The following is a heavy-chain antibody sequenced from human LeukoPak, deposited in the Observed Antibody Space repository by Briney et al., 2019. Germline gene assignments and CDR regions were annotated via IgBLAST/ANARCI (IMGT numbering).Heavy chain of an antibody. CDR1: GFTFSDYY. V-gene: IGHV3-11*04. CDR2: ISSSGGTI. CDR3: ARESLDFWSGSLDY. Sequence: GGSLRLSCAASGFTFSDYYMSWIRQAPGRGLEWVSYISSSGGTIYYADSVKGRFTISRDNAKNSLYLQMNSLRAEDTAVYYCARESLDFWSGSLDYWGQGTLVTVSS. J-gene: IGHJ4*02. D-gene: IGHD3-3*01.